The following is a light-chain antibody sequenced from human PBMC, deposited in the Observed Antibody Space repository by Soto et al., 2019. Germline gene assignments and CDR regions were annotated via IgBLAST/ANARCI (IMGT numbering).Light chain of an antibody. J-gene: IGKJ1*01. V-gene: IGKV3-20*01. CDR1: QSPSSSQ. CDR3: QQYGSSPQT. CDR2: DAS. Sequence: EIVLTQSPGTLSLSPGERAALSCRASQSPSSSQLAWYQQKPGQAPRLLIHDASSRATGISDRFTGSGSGTDFTLTIATLEPEDFAVYYCQQYGSSPQTFGLGTKVDIK.